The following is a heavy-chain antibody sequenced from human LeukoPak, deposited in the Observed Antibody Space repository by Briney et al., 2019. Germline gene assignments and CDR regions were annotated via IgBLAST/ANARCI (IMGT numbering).Heavy chain of an antibody. Sequence: SVKVSCKASGGTFSSYAISWVRQAPGQGLEWMGGIIPIFGTANYAQKFQGRVTITTDESTSTAYMELSSLRSEGTAVYYCARGRVVRGVIYDYYYYYMDVWGKGTTVTVSS. J-gene: IGHJ6*03. CDR2: IIPIFGTA. V-gene: IGHV1-69*05. D-gene: IGHD3-10*01. CDR1: GGTFSSYA. CDR3: ARGRVVRGVIYDYYYYYMDV.